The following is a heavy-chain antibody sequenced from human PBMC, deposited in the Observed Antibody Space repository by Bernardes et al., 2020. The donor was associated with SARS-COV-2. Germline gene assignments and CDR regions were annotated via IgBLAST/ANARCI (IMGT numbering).Heavy chain of an antibody. CDR1: GFTFSSYE. D-gene: IGHD6-6*01. J-gene: IGHJ4*02. CDR2: ISSSGSTI. V-gene: IGHV3-48*03. Sequence: SLRLSCAASGFTFSSYEMNWVRQAPGKGLEWVSYISSSGSTIYYADSVKGRFTISRDNAKNSLYLQMNSLRAEDTAVYYCARDNSSSSYDYWGQGTLVTVSS. CDR3: ARDNSSSSYDY.